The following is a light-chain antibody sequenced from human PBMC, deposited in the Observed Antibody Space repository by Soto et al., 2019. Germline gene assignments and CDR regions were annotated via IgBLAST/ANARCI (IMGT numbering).Light chain of an antibody. J-gene: IGLJ2*01. CDR1: SSDVGAYGY. CDR2: EVS. Sequence: QSVLTQPASVSGSPGQLITISCTGTSSDVGAYGYVSWYQQHPGKAPKLMIYEVSYRPSGVSNRFSGSKSGNAASLTISGLQAEDEADYYCSSYTTSSTVVFGGGTKLTVL. CDR3: SSYTTSSTVV. V-gene: IGLV2-14*01.